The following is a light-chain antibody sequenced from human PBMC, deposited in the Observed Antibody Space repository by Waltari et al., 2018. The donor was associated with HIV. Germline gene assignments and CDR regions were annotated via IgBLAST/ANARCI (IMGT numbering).Light chain of an antibody. CDR3: QTWGSGLWV. CDR2: VKSDGSH. CDR1: IGYTNYA. V-gene: IGLV4-69*01. Sequence: QLVLTQSPSASASLGASVTLTCTLSIGYTNYAIGWHHQQPEKGHRYLMKVKSDGSHIKWDGTPDRFSGSSSGAERYLTISSLQSEYEGDYDCQTWGSGLWVFGGGTKLTVL. J-gene: IGLJ3*02.